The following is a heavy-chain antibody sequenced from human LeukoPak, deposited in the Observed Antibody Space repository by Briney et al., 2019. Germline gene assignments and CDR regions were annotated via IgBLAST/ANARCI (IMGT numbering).Heavy chain of an antibody. Sequence: SETLSLTCTVSGGSISSSSYYWGWIRQPPGKGLEWIGSIYYSGSTYYNPSLKSRVTISVDTSKSQFSLKLSSVTAADTAVYYCARGLYTYYYDSSGYYPDAFDIWGQGTMVTVSS. D-gene: IGHD3-22*01. J-gene: IGHJ3*02. CDR1: GGSISSSSYY. V-gene: IGHV4-39*07. CDR2: IYYSGST. CDR3: ARGLYTYYYDSSGYYPDAFDI.